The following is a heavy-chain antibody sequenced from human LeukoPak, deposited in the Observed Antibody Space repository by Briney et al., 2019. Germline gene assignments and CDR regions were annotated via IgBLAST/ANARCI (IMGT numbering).Heavy chain of an antibody. CDR2: INPNSGGT. V-gene: IGHV1-2*02. Sequence: ASVKVSCKASGYTFTGYYMHWVRQAPGQGLEWMGWINPNSGGTNYAQKFQGRVTMTRDTSISTAYMELSRLRSDDTAVYYCAMAYSSSWYYFDYWGQGTLVTVSS. J-gene: IGHJ4*02. CDR3: AMAYSSSWYYFDY. D-gene: IGHD6-13*01. CDR1: GYTFTGYY.